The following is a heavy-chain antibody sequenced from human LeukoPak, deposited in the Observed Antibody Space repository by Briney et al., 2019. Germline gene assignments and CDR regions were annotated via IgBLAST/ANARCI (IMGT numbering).Heavy chain of an antibody. CDR1: GFTFSNYW. D-gene: IGHD5-18*01. CDR3: ARDPSRGYTYGYEDY. CDR2: IKQDGSEK. V-gene: IGHV3-7*01. Sequence: PGGSLRLSCAASGFTFSNYWMNWVRQAPGKGLEWVANIKQDGSEKCYVDSVKGRFTISRDNAKNSLYLQMNRLRAEDTAVYYCARDPSRGYTYGYEDYWGQGTLVTVSS. J-gene: IGHJ4*02.